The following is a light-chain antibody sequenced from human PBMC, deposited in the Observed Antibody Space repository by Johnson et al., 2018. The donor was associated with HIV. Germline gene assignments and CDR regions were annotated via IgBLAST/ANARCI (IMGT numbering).Light chain of an antibody. CDR3: ATWDSSLSAYV. J-gene: IGLJ1*01. Sequence: QSVLSQPPSVSAAPRQKVTISCSGSSSNIGKNYVSWYRHLPGTAPKLLIYDNDKRPSGIPDRFSASKSGSSATLGITGLQPGDEADDYCATWDSSLSAYVFGPGTKVTIL. CDR1: SSNIGKNY. CDR2: DND. V-gene: IGLV1-51*01.